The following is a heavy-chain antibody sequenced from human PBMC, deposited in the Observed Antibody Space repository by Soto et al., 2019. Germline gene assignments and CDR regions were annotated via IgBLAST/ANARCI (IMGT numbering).Heavy chain of an antibody. CDR1: GGTFSSYA. Sequence: QVQLVQSGAEVKKPGSSVKVSCKASGGTFSSYAISWVRXXXXQGLEWMGGIIPIFGTANYAQKFQGRVXXXXXXXXXXXXXXXXXXXXXXXXVYXXXXSXXNWFDPWGQGTLVTVSS. CDR3: XXSXXNWFDP. D-gene: IGHD2-8*01. J-gene: IGHJ5*02. V-gene: IGHV1-69*05. CDR2: IIPIFGTA.